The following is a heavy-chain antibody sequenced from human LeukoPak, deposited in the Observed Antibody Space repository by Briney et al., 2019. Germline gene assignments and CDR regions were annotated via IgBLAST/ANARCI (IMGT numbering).Heavy chain of an antibody. V-gene: IGHV3-74*01. CDR3: ARAATSGWFDY. Sequence: PGGSLRLSCAASGFTFSSYWMNWVRQAPGKGLVWVSRIASDGSSTTYADSVKGRFSISRDNAKNTLYLQMNSLRAEDTAVYYCARAATSGWFDYWGQGTLVTVSS. J-gene: IGHJ4*02. CDR2: IASDGSST. CDR1: GFTFSSYW. D-gene: IGHD6-19*01.